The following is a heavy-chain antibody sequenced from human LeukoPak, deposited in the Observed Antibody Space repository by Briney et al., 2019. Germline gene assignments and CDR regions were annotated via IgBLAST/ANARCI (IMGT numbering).Heavy chain of an antibody. Sequence: SETLSLTCAVYGGSFSGYYWSWIRQPPGKGLEWIGEINHSGSTNYNPSLKSRVTISVDTSKNQFSLKLSSVTAADTAVYYCARGGRRYSYGYPDYWGQGTLVTASS. D-gene: IGHD5-18*01. CDR2: INHSGST. CDR3: ARGGRRYSYGYPDY. J-gene: IGHJ4*02. V-gene: IGHV4-34*01. CDR1: GGSFSGYY.